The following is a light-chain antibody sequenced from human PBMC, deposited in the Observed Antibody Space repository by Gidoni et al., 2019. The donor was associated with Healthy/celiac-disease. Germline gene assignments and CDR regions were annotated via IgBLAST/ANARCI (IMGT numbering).Light chain of an antibody. J-gene: IGKJ2*04. V-gene: IGKV1-33*01. CDR3: QQYDNLLPCS. CDR1: QVLSNY. Sequence: DIQMTQSPSSLSASVGDRVTITCQASQVLSNYLNWDQQKPGQAPKLLIYDASNLETGVPSRFSGSGSGTDFTFTISSLQPEDIATYYCQQYDNLLPCSFGQGTKLEIK. CDR2: DAS.